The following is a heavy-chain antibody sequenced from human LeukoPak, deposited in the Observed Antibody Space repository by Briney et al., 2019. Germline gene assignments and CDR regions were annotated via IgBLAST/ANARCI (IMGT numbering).Heavy chain of an antibody. J-gene: IGHJ4*02. CDR3: ARVWGGVYYFDY. D-gene: IGHD3-16*01. Sequence: SETLSLTCTVSGGSISSSSYYWGWIRQPPGKGLEWIGSIHYSGSTYYNPSLKSRVTISVDTSKNQFSLKLSSVTAADTAVYYCARVWGGVYYFDYWGQGTLVTVSS. CDR1: GGSISSSSYY. CDR2: IHYSGST. V-gene: IGHV4-39*07.